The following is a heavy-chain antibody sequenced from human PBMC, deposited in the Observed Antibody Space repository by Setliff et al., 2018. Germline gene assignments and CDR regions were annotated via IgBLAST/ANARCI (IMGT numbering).Heavy chain of an antibody. D-gene: IGHD6-19*01. CDR1: GGSISSYY. Sequence: PSETLSLTCTVSGGSISSYYWSWIRQPAGKGLEWIGHIYIGGSANYNPSLKSRVTMSIDTSKNQFSLKLNAVTAADMAVYYCAREQWLDPPGYYYMDVWAKGTTVTVSS. V-gene: IGHV4-4*07. CDR2: IYIGGSA. CDR3: AREQWLDPPGYYYMDV. J-gene: IGHJ6*03.